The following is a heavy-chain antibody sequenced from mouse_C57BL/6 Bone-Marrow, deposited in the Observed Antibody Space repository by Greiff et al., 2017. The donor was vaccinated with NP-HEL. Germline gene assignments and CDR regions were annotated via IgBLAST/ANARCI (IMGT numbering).Heavy chain of an antibody. CDR1: GYTFTSYW. V-gene: IGHV1-50*01. CDR3: DRDDIFDY. J-gene: IGHJ2*01. D-gene: IGHD2-3*01. Sequence: VQLQQPGAELVKPGASVKLSCKASGYTFTSYWMQWVKQRPGQGLEWIGEIDPSDSYTNYNQKFKGKATLTVDTTSSTAYMQLSRLTSEDSAVYYCDRDDIFDYWGQGTTLTVSS. CDR2: IDPSDSYT.